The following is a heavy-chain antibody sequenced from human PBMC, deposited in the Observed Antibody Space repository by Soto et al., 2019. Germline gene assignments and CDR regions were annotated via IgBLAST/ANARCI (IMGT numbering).Heavy chain of an antibody. CDR3: ARDRSYLADPFDI. CDR2: IWYDGSNK. CDR1: GFTFSSYG. J-gene: IGHJ3*02. V-gene: IGHV3-33*01. Sequence: GGSLRLSCAASGFTFSSYGMHWVRQAPGKGLEWVAVIWYDGSNKYYADSVKGRFTISRDNSKNTLYLQMNSLRAEDTAVYYCARDRSYLADPFDIWGQGTMVTVSS. D-gene: IGHD1-26*01.